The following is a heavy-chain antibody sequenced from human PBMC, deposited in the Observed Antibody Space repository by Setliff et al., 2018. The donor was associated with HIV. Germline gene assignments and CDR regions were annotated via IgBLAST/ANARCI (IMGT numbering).Heavy chain of an antibody. CDR2: SHTYNGNV. D-gene: IGHD2-15*01. CDR3: AKEGRGYCSGDGCHSGPV. V-gene: IGHV1-18*01. J-gene: IGHJ4*02. CDR1: GYTFTTSA. Sequence: ASVKVSCKASGYTFTTSATSWVRQAPGQGLQWMGWSHTYNGNVNYARNFRGRVTMTTDASTSTAFMELYLDMNGLTAEDGAVYYCAKEGRGYCSGDGCHSGPVWGQGTLVTVSS.